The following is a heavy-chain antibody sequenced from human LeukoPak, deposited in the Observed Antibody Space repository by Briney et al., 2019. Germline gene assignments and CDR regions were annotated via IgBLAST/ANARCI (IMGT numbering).Heavy chain of an antibody. CDR1: GYTFTSYY. D-gene: IGHD1-26*01. CDR2: INPSGGST. Sequence: ASVKVSCKASGYTFTSYYMHWVRQAPGQGLEWMGIINPSGGSTSYAQKFQGRVTMTRDMSTSTVYMELSSLRSEDTAVYYCAKGEGSYHRLDYWGQGTLVTVSS. V-gene: IGHV1-46*01. J-gene: IGHJ4*02. CDR3: AKGEGSYHRLDY.